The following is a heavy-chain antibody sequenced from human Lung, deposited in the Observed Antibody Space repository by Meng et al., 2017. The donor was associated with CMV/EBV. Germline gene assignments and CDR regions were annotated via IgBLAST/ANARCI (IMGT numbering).Heavy chain of an antibody. V-gene: IGHV4-59*01. J-gene: IGHJ4*02. D-gene: IGHD3-3*01. CDR2: VYSSGST. Sequence: LXCTVSGVSISNFYWGWIRQPPGGGLEWLGNVYSSGSTNYNPSLKSRVTMSVDTSRSQFSLNLTSVTAADTATYFCARGRGDDLWSGFYYYFDNXGQGXLVT. CDR3: ARGRGDDLWSGFYYYFDN. CDR1: GVSISNFY.